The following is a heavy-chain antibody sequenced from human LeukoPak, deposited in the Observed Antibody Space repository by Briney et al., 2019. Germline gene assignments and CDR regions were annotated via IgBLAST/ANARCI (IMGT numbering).Heavy chain of an antibody. CDR2: IKQDGNEK. D-gene: IGHD4/OR15-4a*01. CDR1: GFRFNTYW. J-gene: IGHJ4*02. Sequence: GSLRLSCAASGFRFNTYWMSWVRQAPGKGLEWVANIKQDGNEKYYADSVKGRFTISRDNGKNSLDLQMNSLRADDTAVYYCARDTLGEGEDANYAVYYFDYWGQGTVVTVSS. CDR3: ARDTLGEGEDANYAVYYFDY. V-gene: IGHV3-7*01.